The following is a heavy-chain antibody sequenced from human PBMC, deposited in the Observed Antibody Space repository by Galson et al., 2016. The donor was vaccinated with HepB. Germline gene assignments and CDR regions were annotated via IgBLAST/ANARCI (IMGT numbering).Heavy chain of an antibody. CDR3: ARNMYGAATNYIGDVFDI. J-gene: IGHJ3*02. CDR1: GFTLAGNG. V-gene: IGHV3-23*01. Sequence: SLRLSCAASGFTLAGNGMTWARQAPGKGLEWVSDIGGSDGYTYYADSVKGRFTISRDNSRNTLYLQMNSLRAEDTAMYYCARNMYGAATNYIGDVFDIWGQGTMVTVSS. CDR2: IGGSDGYT. D-gene: IGHD3-10*01.